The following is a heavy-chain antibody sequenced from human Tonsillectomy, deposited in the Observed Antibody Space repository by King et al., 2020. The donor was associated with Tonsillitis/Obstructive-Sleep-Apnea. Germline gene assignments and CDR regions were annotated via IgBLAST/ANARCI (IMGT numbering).Heavy chain of an antibody. CDR2: IYWDDDK. CDR3: AHRRGYSRGFYY. Sequence: TLKESGPTLVKPTQTLTLTCTFSGFSLSTSGVGVGWIRQPPGKALEWLALIYWDDDKRYSPSLRRRLTITKDTSKNQVVLTMTNMDPVDTGTYYCAHRRGYSRGFYYCGQGTLGTVSS. J-gene: IGHJ4*02. CDR1: GFSLSTSGVG. V-gene: IGHV2-5*02. D-gene: IGHD5-18*01.